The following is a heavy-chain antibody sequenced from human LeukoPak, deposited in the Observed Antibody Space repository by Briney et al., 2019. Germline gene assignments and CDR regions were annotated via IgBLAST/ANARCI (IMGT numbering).Heavy chain of an antibody. CDR3: ARQGRATVVMYMDD. D-gene: IGHD4-23*01. Sequence: SETLSLTCSVSGGSISSSSDNWGWIRQPPGKGLEWIGSIYYTGITYYNPSLMSRVSMSVDTSKNRFSLRLSSVTAADTAMYYCARQGRATVVMYMDDWGKGTTVTVSS. J-gene: IGHJ6*03. CDR1: GGSISSSSDN. V-gene: IGHV4-39*01. CDR2: IYYTGIT.